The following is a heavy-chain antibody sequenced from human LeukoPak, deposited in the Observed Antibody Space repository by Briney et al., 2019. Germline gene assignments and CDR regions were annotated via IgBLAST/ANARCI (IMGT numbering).Heavy chain of an antibody. D-gene: IGHD5-24*01. V-gene: IGHV4-59*01. Sequence: SETLSLTCAVYGGSFSGYYWNWIRQPPGKGLEWIGYIYYSGSTNYNPSLKSRVTISVDTSKNQFSLKLSSVTAADTAVYYCARWSRDGYNYVDYWGQGTLVTVSS. CDR3: ARWSRDGYNYVDY. CDR2: IYYSGST. J-gene: IGHJ4*02. CDR1: GGSFSGYY.